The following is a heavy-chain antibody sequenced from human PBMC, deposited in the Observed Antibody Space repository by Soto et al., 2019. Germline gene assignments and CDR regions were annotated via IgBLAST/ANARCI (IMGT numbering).Heavy chain of an antibody. Sequence: ASVNVSCKASGGTFSSYAISWVRQAPGQGLEWMGWISAYNGNTNYAQKLQGRVTMTTDTSTSTAYMELRSLRSDDTAVYYCARIRTSHCAACPRYAFDIWGQGTMVTVSS. CDR2: ISAYNGNT. CDR3: ARIRTSHCAACPRYAFDI. D-gene: IGHD2-2*01. V-gene: IGHV1-18*01. J-gene: IGHJ3*02. CDR1: GGTFSSYA.